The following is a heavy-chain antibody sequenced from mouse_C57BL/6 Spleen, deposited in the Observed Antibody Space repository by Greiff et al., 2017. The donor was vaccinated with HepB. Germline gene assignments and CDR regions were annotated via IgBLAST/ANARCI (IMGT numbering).Heavy chain of an antibody. J-gene: IGHJ4*01. CDR3: ARTGGSYDGFYYAMDY. CDR2: IYPGDGDT. Sequence: QVQLQQSGPELVKPGASVKISCKASGYAFSSSWMNWVKQRPGKGLEWIGRIYPGDGDTNYNGKFKGKATLTADKSSSTAYMQLSSLTSEDSAVYFCARTGGSYDGFYYAMDYWGQGTSVTVSS. D-gene: IGHD2-3*01. V-gene: IGHV1-82*01. CDR1: GYAFSSSW.